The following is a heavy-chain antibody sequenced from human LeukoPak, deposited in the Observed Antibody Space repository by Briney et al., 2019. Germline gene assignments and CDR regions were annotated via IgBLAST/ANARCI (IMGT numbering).Heavy chain of an antibody. CDR2: IYYSGTA. V-gene: IGHV4-59*01. D-gene: IGHD3-10*01. J-gene: IGHJ6*02. CDR1: GGSISSYY. CDR3: ARFRGAGYYYYGMDV. Sequence: SETLSLTCNVSGGSISSYYWGWIRQPPGKGLEYIGYIYYSGTANYNPSLESRVTISVAMSKNQFSLNVSSVTAADTAVYFCARFRGAGYYYYGMDVWGQGTTVTVSS.